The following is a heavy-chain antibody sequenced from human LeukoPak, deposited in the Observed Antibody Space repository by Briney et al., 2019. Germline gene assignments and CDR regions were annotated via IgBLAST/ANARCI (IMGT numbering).Heavy chain of an antibody. CDR1: GITFSDAW. CDR3: ARGYNWNYEDLGFFDY. Sequence: PGGSLRLSCVASGITFSDAWMSWVRQAPGKGLEWVAVIWYDGSNKYYADSVKGRFTISRDNSKNTLYLQMNSLRAEDTAVYYCARGYNWNYEDLGFFDYWGQGTLVTVSS. V-gene: IGHV3-33*08. CDR2: IWYDGSNK. D-gene: IGHD1-7*01. J-gene: IGHJ4*02.